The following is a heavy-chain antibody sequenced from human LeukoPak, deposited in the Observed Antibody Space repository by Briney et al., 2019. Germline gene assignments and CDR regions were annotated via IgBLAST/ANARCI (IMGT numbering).Heavy chain of an antibody. CDR3: GSYRFQH. CDR2: INPNSGGT. Sequence: ASVKVSCKASGNTFTDYELSSAREAPGQGLEWMGRINPNSGGTDYAQKFQGRLTMTRDTSITTVYVELSSLGSDGTALYYCGSYRFQHWGQGTLVTVSS. J-gene: IGHJ1*01. CDR1: GNTFTDYE. V-gene: IGHV1-2*02. D-gene: IGHD1-26*01.